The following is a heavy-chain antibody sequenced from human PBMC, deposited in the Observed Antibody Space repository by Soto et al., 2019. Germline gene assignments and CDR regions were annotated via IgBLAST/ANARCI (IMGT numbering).Heavy chain of an antibody. Sequence: QVQLVQSGAAVKKPGASVKVSCTASGYTFTGYYIHWVRQAPGQGLEWMGWINPNSGGTKYPQKFQGRVTMTRDTSIRTVYMSLTGLKPDDTAVYFCARALAKGGGSAGFDYWGQGTLVAVSS. V-gene: IGHV1-2*02. CDR3: ARALAKGGGSAGFDY. CDR1: GYTFTGYY. CDR2: INPNSGGT. D-gene: IGHD2-15*01. J-gene: IGHJ4*02.